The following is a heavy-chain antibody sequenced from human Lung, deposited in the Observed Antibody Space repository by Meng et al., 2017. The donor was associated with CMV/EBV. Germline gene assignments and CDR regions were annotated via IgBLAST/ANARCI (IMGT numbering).Heavy chain of an antibody. Sequence: ASVXVSXKASGYTFTGYYIHWVRQAPGQGLEWMGWINPNTGGTNYAQNFQGRVTMTRDTSISAVYMELSRLRSDDTAVYYCASPYVLRNYGMDVWGQGPTVTVSS. CDR2: INPNTGGT. CDR3: ASPYVLRNYGMDV. CDR1: GYTFTGYY. J-gene: IGHJ6*02. V-gene: IGHV1-2*02. D-gene: IGHD2-8*01.